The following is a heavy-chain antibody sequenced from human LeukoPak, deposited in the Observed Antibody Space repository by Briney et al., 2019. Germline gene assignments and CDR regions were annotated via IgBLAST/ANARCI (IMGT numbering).Heavy chain of an antibody. Sequence: GGSLRLSCAASGFAFSTYGIHWVRQAPGKGLEWVAVLSFDGSSEYYADSVKGRFTVSRDNSKDTLYLQMNSLRDEDTAVYYCAKGSGSSGWNDLLGVVDYWGQGTLVTVSS. J-gene: IGHJ4*02. V-gene: IGHV3-30*18. D-gene: IGHD6-19*01. CDR2: LSFDGSSE. CDR1: GFAFSTYG. CDR3: AKGSGSSGWNDLLGVVDY.